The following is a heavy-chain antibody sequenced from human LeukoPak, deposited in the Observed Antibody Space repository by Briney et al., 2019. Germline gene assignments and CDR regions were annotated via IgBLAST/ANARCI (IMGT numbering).Heavy chain of an antibody. V-gene: IGHV4-30-2*01. CDR1: VGSISSGGYS. J-gene: IGHJ4*02. D-gene: IGHD3-22*01. Sequence: SETLSLTCAVAVGSISSGGYSWGWLRQPPGRGLEGIGYIYHSGSTYYNPSLKSRVTISVDRSKNQLSLKLSSVPAADTAVYYCARGVRPYYYDSSGYYVDYWGQGTLVTVSS. CDR3: ARGVRPYYYDSSGYYVDY. CDR2: IYHSGST.